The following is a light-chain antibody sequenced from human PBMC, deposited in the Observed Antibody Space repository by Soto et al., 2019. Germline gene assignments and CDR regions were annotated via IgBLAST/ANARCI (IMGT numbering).Light chain of an antibody. J-gene: IGLJ1*01. V-gene: IGLV2-14*03. Sequence: QSVLTQPASVSGSPGQSITISCTGTSSDVGAYNYVSWYQQHPGKAPKLMIYGVSNRPSGISNRFSGSKSGNTASLTISGLQPEDEADYYCNSYAGNIGDVFGTGTKVTVL. CDR1: SSDVGAYNY. CDR2: GVS. CDR3: NSYAGNIGDV.